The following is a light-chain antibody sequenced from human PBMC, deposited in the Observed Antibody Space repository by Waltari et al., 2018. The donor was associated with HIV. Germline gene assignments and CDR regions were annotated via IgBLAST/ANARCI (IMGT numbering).Light chain of an antibody. CDR1: SSDGGGFYS. CDR2: EVN. V-gene: IGLV2-8*01. J-gene: IGLJ2*01. CDR3: SSYKDANDVV. Sequence: QSDLSQPPPAYGSPGQSCTISCTGTSSDGGGFYSFHCYHQQRPKAPKLILYEVNTRPSGVPDRFSGSKSGNTASLTVSGLQSEDEGDYYCSSYKDANDVVFGGGTKLTVL.